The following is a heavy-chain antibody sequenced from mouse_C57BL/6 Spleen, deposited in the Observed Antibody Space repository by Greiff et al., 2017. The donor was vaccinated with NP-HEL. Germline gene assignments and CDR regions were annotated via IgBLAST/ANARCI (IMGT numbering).Heavy chain of an antibody. CDR2: ISSGGGYT. Sequence: EVNVVESGGDLVKPGGSLKLSCAASGFTFSSYGMSWVRQTPDQRLEWVATISSGGGYTYYPDSVKGRVTISRDNAKNTLYLQMSSLKSEDTAMYYCARRRDDGSFYYFDYWGQGTTLTVSS. V-gene: IGHV5-6*02. CDR3: ARRRDDGSFYYFDY. D-gene: IGHD2-3*01. J-gene: IGHJ2*01. CDR1: GFTFSSYG.